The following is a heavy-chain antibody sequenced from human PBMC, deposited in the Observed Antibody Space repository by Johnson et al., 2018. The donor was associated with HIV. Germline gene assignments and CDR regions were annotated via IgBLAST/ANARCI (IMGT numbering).Heavy chain of an antibody. V-gene: IGHV3-15*05. D-gene: IGHD1-26*01. CDR1: GFTFTNAW. CDR3: ARGAQWELLIDAFDI. J-gene: IGHJ3*02. Sequence: VQVVESGGGLVKPGGSLRLSCAASGFTFTNAWLSWVRQAPGKGLEWVGRIKSKNDGGTTEYGAPVKDRFSISRDDSQNTLYLQMNSLRAEDTALYYCARGAQWELLIDAFDIWGQGTMVTVSS. CDR2: IKSKNDGGTT.